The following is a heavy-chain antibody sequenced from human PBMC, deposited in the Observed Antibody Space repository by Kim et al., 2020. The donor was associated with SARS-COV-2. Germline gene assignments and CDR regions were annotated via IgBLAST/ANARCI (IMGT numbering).Heavy chain of an antibody. CDR2: INPSGGST. CDR3: ARDPTYREYYYDSSGYGYAFDI. V-gene: IGHV1-46*01. J-gene: IGHJ3*02. Sequence: ASVKVSCKASGYTFTSYYMHWVRQAPGQGLEWMGIINPSGGSTSYAQNFQGRVTMTRDTSTSTVYMELSSLRSEDTAVYYCARDPTYREYYYDSSGYGYAFDIWGQGTMVTVSS. CDR1: GYTFTSYY. D-gene: IGHD3-22*01.